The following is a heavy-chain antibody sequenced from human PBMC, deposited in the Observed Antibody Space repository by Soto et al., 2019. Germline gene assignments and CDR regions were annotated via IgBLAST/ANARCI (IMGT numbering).Heavy chain of an antibody. CDR3: ARGRSNYYGSGLSWGDWFDP. CDR2: IIPILGIA. Sequence: SVKVSCKASGGTFSSYTISWVRQAPGQGLEWMGRIIPILGIANYAQKFQGRVTITADKSTSTAYMELSSLRSEDTAVYYCARGRSNYYGSGLSWGDWFDPWGQGTLVTVSS. J-gene: IGHJ5*02. CDR1: GGTFSSYT. D-gene: IGHD3-10*01. V-gene: IGHV1-69*02.